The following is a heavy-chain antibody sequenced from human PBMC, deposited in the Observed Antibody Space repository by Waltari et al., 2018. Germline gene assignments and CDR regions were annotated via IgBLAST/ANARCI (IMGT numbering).Heavy chain of an antibody. Sequence: QVQLVQSGAEVKKPGSSVKVSCKASGGTFSSYTISWVRQAPGQGLEWMGRIIPILGIANYAQKFQGRVTITADKSTNTAYMELSSLRSEDTAVYYCANTRGGGWYGYWGQGTLVTVSS. CDR2: IIPILGIA. V-gene: IGHV1-69*02. CDR1: GGTFSSYT. D-gene: IGHD6-19*01. CDR3: ANTRGGGWYGY. J-gene: IGHJ4*02.